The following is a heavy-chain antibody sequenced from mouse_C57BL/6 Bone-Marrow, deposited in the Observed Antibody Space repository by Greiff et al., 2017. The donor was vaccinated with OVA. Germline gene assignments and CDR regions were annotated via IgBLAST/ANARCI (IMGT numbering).Heavy chain of an antibody. Sequence: VQLQESGPELVKPGASVKISCKASGYAFSSSWMNWVKQRPGKGLEWIGRIYPGDGDTNYNGKFKGKATLTADKSSSTAYMQLSSLTSEDSAVYFCAAHYYGSDYAMDYWGQGTSVTVSS. J-gene: IGHJ4*01. V-gene: IGHV1-82*01. CDR3: AAHYYGSDYAMDY. CDR1: GYAFSSSW. D-gene: IGHD1-2*01. CDR2: IYPGDGDT.